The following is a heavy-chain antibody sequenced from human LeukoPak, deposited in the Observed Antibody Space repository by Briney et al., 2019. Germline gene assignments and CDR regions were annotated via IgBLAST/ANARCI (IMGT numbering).Heavy chain of an antibody. CDR1: GYTFTSYG. CDR3: ARDATGVEYYYDGSGYDDY. D-gene: IGHD3-22*01. V-gene: IGHV1-18*01. Sequence: AASVKVSCKASGYTFTSYGISWVRQAPGQGLEWMGWTSAYNGNTNYAQKLQGRVTMTTDTSTSTAYMELRSLRSDDTAVYYCARDATGVEYYYDGSGYDDYWGQGTLVTVSS. CDR2: TSAYNGNT. J-gene: IGHJ4*02.